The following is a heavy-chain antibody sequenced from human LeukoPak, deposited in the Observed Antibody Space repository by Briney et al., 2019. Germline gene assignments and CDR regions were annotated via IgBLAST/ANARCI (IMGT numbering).Heavy chain of an antibody. V-gene: IGHV4-39*07. CDR2: IFYSGST. J-gene: IGHJ3*02. CDR3: ARDREQQLVRFYNAFDI. Sequence: SETLSLTCTVSGGSISTSSYYWGWVRQPPGKGLEWIGNIFYSGSTYYSPSLKSRVTISLDTSRNQFSLKLNSVTAADTAVYYCARDREQQLVRFYNAFDIWGQGTMVTVSS. CDR1: GGSISTSSYY. D-gene: IGHD6-13*01.